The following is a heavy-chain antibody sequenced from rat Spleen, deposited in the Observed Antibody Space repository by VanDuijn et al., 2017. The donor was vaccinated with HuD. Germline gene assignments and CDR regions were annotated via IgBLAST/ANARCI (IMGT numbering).Heavy chain of an antibody. CDR1: GFTFSNYY. CDR3: VRQPQTTYVYGYYFDY. CDR2: INYDGSST. V-gene: IGHV5-29*01. Sequence: EVQLVESGGGLVQPGRSLKLSCAASGFTFSNYYMAWVRQAPTKGLEWVATINYDGSSTFYRDYVKARFTISRDNSKSILYLQMDSLMSEDTATYYCVRQPQTTYVYGYYFDYWGQGVMVTVSS. D-gene: IGHD1-2*01. J-gene: IGHJ2*01.